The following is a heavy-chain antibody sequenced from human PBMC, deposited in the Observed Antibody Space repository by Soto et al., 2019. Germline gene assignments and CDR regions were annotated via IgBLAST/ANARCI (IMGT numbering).Heavy chain of an antibody. V-gene: IGHV1-3*01. Sequence: GASVKVSCKXSGYTFTSYAMHWVRQAPGQRLEWMGWINAGNGNTKYSQKFQGRVTITRDTSASTAYMELSSLRSEDTAVYYCARGRVYAFWSGYYRHGMDVWGQGTTVTVS. CDR2: INAGNGNT. D-gene: IGHD3-3*01. CDR1: GYTFTSYA. CDR3: ARGRVYAFWSGYYRHGMDV. J-gene: IGHJ6*02.